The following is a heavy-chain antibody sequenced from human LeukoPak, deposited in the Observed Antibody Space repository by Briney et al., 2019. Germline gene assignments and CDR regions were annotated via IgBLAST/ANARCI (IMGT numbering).Heavy chain of an antibody. V-gene: IGHV1-18*01. CDR2: ISAYNGNT. Sequence: ASVKVSFKASGYTFTSYGISWVRQAPGQGVEWMGWISAYNGNTNYTQKLQGRVTMTTDTSTSTAYMELRSLRSDDTAVYYCARALRIVGATKVLAYWGQGTLVTVSS. CDR1: GYTFTSYG. D-gene: IGHD1-26*01. CDR3: ARALRIVGATKVLAY. J-gene: IGHJ4*02.